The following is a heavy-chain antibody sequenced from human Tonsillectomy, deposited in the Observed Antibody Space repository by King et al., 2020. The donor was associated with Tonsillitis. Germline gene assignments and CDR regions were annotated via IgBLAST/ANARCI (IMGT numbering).Heavy chain of an antibody. CDR1: GFTFSSYI. Sequence: VQLGGAGGGLGKPGGSPRLSCAASGFTFSSYIMNWVRPAPGEGLEWVLSSISSRSYIYYTDSVKGRFTISRENAKNSLYLQMNSLRAEDTAVYYCAGGVYDFWSGYYNTELSFDYWGQGTLVTVSS. CDR3: AGGVYDFWSGYYNTELSFDY. CDR2: SISSRSYI. D-gene: IGHD3-3*01. V-gene: IGHV3-21*01. J-gene: IGHJ4*02.